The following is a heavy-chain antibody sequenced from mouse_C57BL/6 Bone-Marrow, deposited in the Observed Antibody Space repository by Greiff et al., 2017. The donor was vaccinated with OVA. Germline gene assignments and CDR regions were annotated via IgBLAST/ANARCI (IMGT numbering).Heavy chain of an antibody. J-gene: IGHJ1*03. Sequence: QVQLQQSGAELARPGASVKLSCKASGYTFTSYGISWVKQRTGQGLEWIGEIYPRSGNTYYNEKFKGKATLTADKSSSTAYMELRSLTSEDSAVYFCARGGYYGYVHWYFDVWGTGTTVTVSS. CDR2: IYPRSGNT. CDR1: GYTFTSYG. CDR3: ARGGYYGYVHWYFDV. V-gene: IGHV1-81*01. D-gene: IGHD2-2*01.